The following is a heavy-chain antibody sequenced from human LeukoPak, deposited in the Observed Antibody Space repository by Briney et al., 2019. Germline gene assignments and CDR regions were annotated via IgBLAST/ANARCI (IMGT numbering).Heavy chain of an antibody. V-gene: IGHV4-4*07. CDR3: ARVDCSSTSCYSYFDY. J-gene: IGHJ4*02. CDR2: IYTSGST. D-gene: IGHD2-2*02. CDR1: AGSISSYY. Sequence: MPSETLSLTCTVSAGSISSYYWRWIRQPAGKGLEWIGRIYTSGSTNYNPSLKSRVTMSVDTSKTQFSLKLSFVTAADAAVYYCARVDCSSTSCYSYFDYWGQGTLVTVSS.